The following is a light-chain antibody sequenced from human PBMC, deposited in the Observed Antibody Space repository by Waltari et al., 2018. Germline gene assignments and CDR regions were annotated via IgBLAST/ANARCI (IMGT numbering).Light chain of an antibody. CDR1: QAISTY. J-gene: IGKJ4*01. Sequence: DIVMTQSPDSLSASVGDRVTITCRASQAISTYVNWYQQTPGMAPKLLIFSSSTLHRGVSSRFSGSGSGTEFTLTISNLQPDDFATYYCQQSYSAPLAFGGGTKLDI. CDR3: QQSYSAPLA. V-gene: IGKV1-39*01. CDR2: SSS.